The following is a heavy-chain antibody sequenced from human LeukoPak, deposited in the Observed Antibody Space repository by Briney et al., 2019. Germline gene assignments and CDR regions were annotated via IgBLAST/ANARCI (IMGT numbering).Heavy chain of an antibody. V-gene: IGHV1-8*01. D-gene: IGHD4-17*01. CDR1: GYTFASYD. Sequence: GASVKVSCKASGYTFASYDINWVRQATGQGLEWMGWMNPNSGNTGYAQKFQGRVTMTRNTSISTAYMELSRLRSDDTAVYYCARPAAGDYDDYWGQGALVTVSS. CDR2: MNPNSGNT. J-gene: IGHJ4*02. CDR3: ARPAAGDYDDY.